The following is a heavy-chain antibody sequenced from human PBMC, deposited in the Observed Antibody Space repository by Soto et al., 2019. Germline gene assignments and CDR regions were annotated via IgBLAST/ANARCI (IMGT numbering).Heavy chain of an antibody. D-gene: IGHD3-16*01. CDR2: ISYSGTTI. J-gene: IGHJ6*02. V-gene: IGHV3-48*03. CDR1: GFTFSIYE. CDR3: ARYMRSNNYYYGMDV. Sequence: GGSLRLSCASSGFTFSIYEMNWVRQAPGKGLELVSYISYSGTTIYYADSVKGRFTISRDNAKNSLYLQMNSLRAEDTAVYYCARYMRSNNYYYGMDVWGQGTTVTVSS.